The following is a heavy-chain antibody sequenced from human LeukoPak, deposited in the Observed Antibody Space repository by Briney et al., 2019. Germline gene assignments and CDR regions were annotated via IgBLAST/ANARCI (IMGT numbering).Heavy chain of an antibody. J-gene: IGHJ4*02. CDR3: ARSVLRFLEWLPVDY. CDR2: ISSSGSTI. V-gene: IGHV3-11*01. D-gene: IGHD3-3*01. Sequence: GGSLRLSCAASGFTFSDYYMSWIRQAPGKGLEWVSYISSSGSTIYYADSVKGRFTISRDNAKISLYLQMNSLRAEDTAVYYCARSVLRFLEWLPVDYWGQGTLVTVSS. CDR1: GFTFSDYY.